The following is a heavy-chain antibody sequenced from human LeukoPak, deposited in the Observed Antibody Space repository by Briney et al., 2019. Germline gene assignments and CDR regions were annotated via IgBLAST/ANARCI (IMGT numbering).Heavy chain of an antibody. Sequence: GGSLRLSCAASGFTFTSYAMSWVRQPPGTGLEWVSTISAGGGSTYYADSVKGRFTISRDTSKNTLYLQMNRLRADDTAVYYCAKYYYGSGSPGDWFDPWGQGTLVIVSS. CDR1: GFTFTSYA. D-gene: IGHD3-10*01. CDR2: ISAGGGST. J-gene: IGHJ5*02. CDR3: AKYYYGSGSPGDWFDP. V-gene: IGHV3-23*01.